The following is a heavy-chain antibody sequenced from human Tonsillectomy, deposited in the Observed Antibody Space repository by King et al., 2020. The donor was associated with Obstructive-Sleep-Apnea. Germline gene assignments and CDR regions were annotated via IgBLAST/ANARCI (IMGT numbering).Heavy chain of an antibody. J-gene: IGHJ6*02. V-gene: IGHV3-7*03. CDR2: INQDGSEK. CDR3: ARDYGLQPYGLDV. D-gene: IGHD4-11*01. Sequence: QLVQSGGGLVQPGGSLRLSCAASGFSFTSYWMTWVRQAPGKGLELVANINQDGSEKYYVDSVRGRFTISRDNVKNSLYLQMNSLRAEDTAVYYCARDYGLQPYGLDVWGQGTTVTVSS. CDR1: GFSFTSYW.